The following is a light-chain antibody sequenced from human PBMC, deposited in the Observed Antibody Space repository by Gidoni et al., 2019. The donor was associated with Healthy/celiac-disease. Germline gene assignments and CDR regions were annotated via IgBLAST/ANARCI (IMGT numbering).Light chain of an antibody. Sequence: SYELTQPPSVSVSPGQTARITCSGDALPKQYDYWYQQKPGQAPVLGISKDSERPSGIPERFSGSSSGTTVTLTISGVQAEDEADYYCQSADSSGTYRVFGGGTKLTVL. V-gene: IGLV3-25*03. J-gene: IGLJ2*01. CDR3: QSADSSGTYRV. CDR2: KDS. CDR1: ALPKQY.